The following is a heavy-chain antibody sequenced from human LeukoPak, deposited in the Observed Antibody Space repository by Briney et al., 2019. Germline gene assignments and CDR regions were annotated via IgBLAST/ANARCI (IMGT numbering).Heavy chain of an antibody. V-gene: IGHV4-30-2*01. J-gene: IGHJ4*02. CDR3: ARYITMVRGSINPSGFDY. D-gene: IGHD3-10*01. CDR1: RGSITSGSYS. CDR2: IYHSGST. Sequence: PSQTLSLTCAVSRGSITSGSYSCSSIRHPPGKCLEWIGYIYHSGSTYYNPFLKSRVTISVDRSKNQFSLKLSSVTAADTAVYYCARYITMVRGSINPSGFDYWGQGTLVTVSS.